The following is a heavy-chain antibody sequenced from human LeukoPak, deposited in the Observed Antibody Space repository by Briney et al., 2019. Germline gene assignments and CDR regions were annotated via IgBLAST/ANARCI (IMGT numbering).Heavy chain of an antibody. CDR2: IYYSGST. CDR1: GGSISSYY. Sequence: PSETLSLTCTVSGGSISSYYWSWLRQPPGKGLEWIGYIYYSGSTNYNPSLKSRVTMSVDTSKNQFSLKLSSVTAADTAVYYCARVGGYNSPLDYWGQGTLVTVSS. CDR3: ARVGGYNSPLDY. V-gene: IGHV4-59*01. D-gene: IGHD5-24*01. J-gene: IGHJ4*02.